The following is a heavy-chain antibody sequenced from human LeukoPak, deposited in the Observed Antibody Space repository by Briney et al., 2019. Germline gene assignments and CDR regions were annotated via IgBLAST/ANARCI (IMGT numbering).Heavy chain of an antibody. CDR2: IYSGGAI. CDR3: ERDARFYDSSGYLPDAFDI. J-gene: IGHJ3*02. D-gene: IGHD3-22*01. Sequence: PGRSLRLSCVASGFAVGSNYMSWVRQAPGKGLEWVSLIYSGGAIRYADSVKGRFTISRDNAKNSLYLQMNSLRAEDTAVYYCERDARFYDSSGYLPDAFDIWGQGTMVTVSS. CDR1: GFAVGSNY. V-gene: IGHV3-53*01.